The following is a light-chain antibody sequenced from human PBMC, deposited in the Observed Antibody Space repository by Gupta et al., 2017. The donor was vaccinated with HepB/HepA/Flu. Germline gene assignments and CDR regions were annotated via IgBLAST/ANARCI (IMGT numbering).Light chain of an antibody. CDR1: QDITDF. CDR2: ATS. J-gene: IGKJ4*01. CDR3: QQESSVPNS. Sequence: SPSALSASIGDRVTITCQASQDITDFLNWYQQKPGKAPKLLIFATSNLETGVPSRFSGSVSGPDFTFTISSLQPEDIATYYCQQESSVPNSFGGGTKVEIK. V-gene: IGKV1-33*01.